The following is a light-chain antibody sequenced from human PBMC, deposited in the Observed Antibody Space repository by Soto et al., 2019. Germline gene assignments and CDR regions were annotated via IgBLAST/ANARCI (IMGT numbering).Light chain of an antibody. CDR2: DTT. J-gene: IGLJ1*01. Sequence: QAVVTQEPSLTVSPGGTVTLTCGSSTGAVTSGHFPYWFQLKPGQAPRTLIYDTTNKHSWTPARFSGSLLGGKAALTLSGAQPEDEADYYCFLSYSSVSDVFGTGTKLTVL. V-gene: IGLV7-46*01. CDR3: FLSYSSVSDV. CDR1: TGAVTSGHF.